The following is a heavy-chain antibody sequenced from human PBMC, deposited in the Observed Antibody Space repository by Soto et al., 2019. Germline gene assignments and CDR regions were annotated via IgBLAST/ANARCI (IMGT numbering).Heavy chain of an antibody. Sequence: QVQLQESGPGLVKPSETLSLTCTVSGGSISSNDWWSWVRQTPGKGLEWIGEISHSGSTNYNPSLKRRVTLSLDKSKNHFSLSLNFVTAADTAVYYCARREGDCRGGSCPYYHDWGQGTLVTASS. V-gene: IGHV4-4*02. D-gene: IGHD2-15*01. CDR3: ARREGDCRGGSCPYYHD. J-gene: IGHJ4*02. CDR1: GGSISSNDW. CDR2: ISHSGST.